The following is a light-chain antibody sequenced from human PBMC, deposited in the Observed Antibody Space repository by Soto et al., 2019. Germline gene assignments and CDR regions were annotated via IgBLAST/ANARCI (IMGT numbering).Light chain of an antibody. V-gene: IGKV1D-16*01. CDR1: EGITNW. CDR2: GAS. CDR3: QQYNIYPLN. J-gene: IGKJ4*01. Sequence: DIQMTQSPSSLSASVGDRVTITCRAREGITNWLAWYQQKPGKAPKSLIFGASDLQSGVPSRFSGSGSGTDFTLTISSLQPEDFATYYCQQYNIYPLNFGGGTKVEIK.